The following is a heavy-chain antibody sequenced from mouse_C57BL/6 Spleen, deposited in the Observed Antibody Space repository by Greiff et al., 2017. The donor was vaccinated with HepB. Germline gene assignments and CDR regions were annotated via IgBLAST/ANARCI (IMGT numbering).Heavy chain of an antibody. Sequence: VQLQQSGPELVKPGASVKISCKASGYTFTDYYMNWVKQSHGKSLEWIGDINPNNGGTSYNQKFKGKATLTVDKSSSTAYMELRSLTSEDSAVYYCATDCCGRGRYFDVWGTGTTVTVSS. V-gene: IGHV1-26*01. CDR3: ATDCCGRGRYFDV. D-gene: IGHD4-1*01. CDR2: INPNNGGT. CDR1: GYTFTDYY. J-gene: IGHJ1*03.